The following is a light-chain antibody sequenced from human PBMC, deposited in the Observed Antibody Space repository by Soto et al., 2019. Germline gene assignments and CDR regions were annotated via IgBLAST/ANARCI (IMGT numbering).Light chain of an antibody. CDR3: GTWDSSRSAVV. J-gene: IGLJ2*01. CDR1: SSNIGNNY. CDR2: DKD. V-gene: IGLV1-51*01. Sequence: QSVLTQSPSVSAAPGQKVTISCSGRSSNIGNNYVSWYQQLPGTAPKLLIKDKDTRPSEIPDRFSGSKSGTSATLGITGLQTGDEADYYCGTWDSSRSAVVFGGGTKLTVL.